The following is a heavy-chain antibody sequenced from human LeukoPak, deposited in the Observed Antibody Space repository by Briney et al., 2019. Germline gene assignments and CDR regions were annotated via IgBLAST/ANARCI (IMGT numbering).Heavy chain of an antibody. CDR3: ANSANYGGNSGYFDY. J-gene: IGHJ4*02. V-gene: IGHV4-39*01. CDR2: IYYSGTT. D-gene: IGHD4-23*01. Sequence: SETLSLTCAVSGGSISSSSYYWGWIRQPPGKGLEWIGSIYYSGTTHYNPSLKSRVTISADTSKNQFSLNLSSVTAADTAVYYCANSANYGGNSGYFDYWGQGTLVTVSS. CDR1: GGSISSSSYY.